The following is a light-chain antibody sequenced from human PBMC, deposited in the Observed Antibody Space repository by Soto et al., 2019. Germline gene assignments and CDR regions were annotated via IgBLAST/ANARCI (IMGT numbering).Light chain of an antibody. J-gene: IGKJ5*01. CDR2: DAS. Sequence: EIVLTQSPATLSLSPGERATLSCRASQSVSTYLAWYQQKPGQAPRLVIYDASNRAAGIPARFSGSGPGTDFTPTNSTLEPEDFAVYYCQQRNNWPLTFGQGTRLEIK. CDR1: QSVSTY. V-gene: IGKV3D-11*02. CDR3: QQRNNWPLT.